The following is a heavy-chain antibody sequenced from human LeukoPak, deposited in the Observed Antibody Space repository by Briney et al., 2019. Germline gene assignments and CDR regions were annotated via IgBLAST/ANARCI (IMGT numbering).Heavy chain of an antibody. CDR1: GFTVSSNY. Sequence: QTGGSLRLSCAASGFTVSSNYMSGVRQAPGKGLEWVSVIYSGGSTYYADSVKGRFTLSRDSSKNTLFLQMNSLRAEDTAVYYCAREPQGDSSGYDAFDVWGQGTLVTVSS. CDR3: AREPQGDSSGYDAFDV. D-gene: IGHD3-22*01. CDR2: IYSGGST. V-gene: IGHV3-66*01. J-gene: IGHJ3*01.